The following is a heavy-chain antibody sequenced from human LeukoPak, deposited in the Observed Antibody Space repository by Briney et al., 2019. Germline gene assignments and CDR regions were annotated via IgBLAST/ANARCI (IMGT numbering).Heavy chain of an antibody. J-gene: IGHJ4*02. CDR3: ARVRSHRVAAVYIDY. Sequence: SSETLSLTCTVSGGSISSDYWSWIRQPPGKGLEWIGYIYYSGSTNYNPSLKSRVAISVDPSKNQFSLKLSSMTAAETAVYYCARVRSHRVAAVYIDYWGQGTLVTVSS. V-gene: IGHV4-59*01. D-gene: IGHD6-25*01. CDR2: IYYSGST. CDR1: GGSISSDY.